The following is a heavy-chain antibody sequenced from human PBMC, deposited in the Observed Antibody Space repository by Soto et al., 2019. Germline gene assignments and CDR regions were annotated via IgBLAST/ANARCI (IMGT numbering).Heavy chain of an antibody. CDR3: AKDRSSTSCYAFDY. Sequence: GGSLRLSCAASGFTFSSYAMSWVRQAPGKGLELVSAINSRGGSTYYADSVKGRFTISRDSSKNTLYLQMNSLRAEDTAVYYCAKDRSSTSCYAFDYWGQGTLVTVSS. CDR2: INSRGGST. V-gene: IGHV3-23*01. CDR1: GFTFSSYA. J-gene: IGHJ4*02. D-gene: IGHD2-2*01.